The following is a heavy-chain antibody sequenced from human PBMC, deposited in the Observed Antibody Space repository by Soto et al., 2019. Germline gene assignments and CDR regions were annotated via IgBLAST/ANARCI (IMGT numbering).Heavy chain of an antibody. J-gene: IGHJ4*02. CDR2: IIPLFGTA. CDR1: GGTFSTYA. Sequence: QVQLVQSGAEVKQPGSSVKVSCKTSGGTFSTYAIYWVRQAPGQGLEWMGAIIPLFGTADYEQKFQGRVTITAAESTSTAYMELSSLRSEDTAVYYCARPKGSYSSGYYYFDYWGQGTLVTVSS. CDR3: ARPKGSYSSGYYYFDY. V-gene: IGHV1-69*01. D-gene: IGHD6-19*01.